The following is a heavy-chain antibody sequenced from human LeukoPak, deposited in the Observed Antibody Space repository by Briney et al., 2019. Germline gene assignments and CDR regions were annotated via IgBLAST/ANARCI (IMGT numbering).Heavy chain of an antibody. D-gene: IGHD2-15*01. Sequence: PGGSLRLSCAASGFIFSNYAMSWVRQAPGKGLEWVSDISGSGSITYYADSVKGRFTISRDNSKNTLYLQMDSLRAEDTAVYYCARAPRYCSSGSCYFSAFDIWGQGTMLTVSS. V-gene: IGHV3-23*01. CDR1: GFIFSNYA. CDR3: ARAPRYCSSGSCYFSAFDI. CDR2: ISGSGSIT. J-gene: IGHJ3*02.